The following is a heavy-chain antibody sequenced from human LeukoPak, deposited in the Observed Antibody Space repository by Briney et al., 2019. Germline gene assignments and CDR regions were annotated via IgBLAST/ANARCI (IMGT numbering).Heavy chain of an antibody. V-gene: IGHV3-15*01. CDR3: ARGGYSYGYYFDY. D-gene: IGHD5-18*01. J-gene: IGHJ4*02. Sequence: GGSLRLSCAASGFTFSSYEMNWVRQAPGKELEWVGLIKSKTSGETRDYAAPVKGRFTISRDDSKNSLYLQMNSLKTEDTAVYYCARGGYSYGYYFDYWGQGTLVTVSS. CDR2: IKSKTSGETR. CDR1: GFTFSSYE.